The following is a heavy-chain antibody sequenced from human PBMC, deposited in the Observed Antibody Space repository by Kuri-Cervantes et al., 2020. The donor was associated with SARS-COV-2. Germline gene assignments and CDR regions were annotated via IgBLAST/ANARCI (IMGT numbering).Heavy chain of an antibody. Sequence: GGSLRLSCTVSGGSISSSSYYWGWIRQAPGKGLEWVANIKQDGSEKYYVDSVKGRFTISRDNAKNSLHLQMNSLRAEDTAVYYCARDRSFTPDYWGQGTLVTVSS. CDR3: ARDRSFTPDY. D-gene: IGHD3-10*01. V-gene: IGHV3-7*01. CDR2: IKQDGSEK. J-gene: IGHJ4*02. CDR1: GGSISSSSYY.